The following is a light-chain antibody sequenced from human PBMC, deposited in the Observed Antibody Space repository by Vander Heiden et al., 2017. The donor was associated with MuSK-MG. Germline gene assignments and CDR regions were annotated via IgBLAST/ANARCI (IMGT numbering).Light chain of an antibody. V-gene: IGKV3-11*01. CDR2: DAS. CDR3: QQSKNWPPLT. J-gene: IGKJ4*01. Sequence: ETVLTQSPATLSLSPGERATLSCRASQSVDIYLAWYQQKTGQAPRLLIHDASNMATGVPARFSGSGSGTDFTLTISSLEPEDFAVYYCQQSKNWPPLTFGGGTRLEIK. CDR1: QSVDIY.